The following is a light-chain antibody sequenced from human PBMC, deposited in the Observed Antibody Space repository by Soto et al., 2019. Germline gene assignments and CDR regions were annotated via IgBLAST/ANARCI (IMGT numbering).Light chain of an antibody. V-gene: IGKV3-20*01. CDR1: QTVSSTY. CDR3: HQCGNSWWT. CDR2: GAS. J-gene: IGKJ1*01. Sequence: EIVLTQSPCTLSLSPGERATLSCRASQTVSSTYLVWYQQKPVQAPRLLIYGASSRAPGVSDRFSGSGSGTDFTLTISRLEPEDFAVYYCHQCGNSWWTFGQGTQVEIK.